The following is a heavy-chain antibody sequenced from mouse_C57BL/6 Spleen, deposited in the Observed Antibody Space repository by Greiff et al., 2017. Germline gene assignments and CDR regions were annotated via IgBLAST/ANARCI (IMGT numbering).Heavy chain of an antibody. CDR2: IDPSDSYT. J-gene: IGHJ2*01. D-gene: IGHD3-2*01. CDR1: GYTFTSYW. V-gene: IGHV1-50*01. Sequence: QVQLQQPGAELVKPGASVKLSCKASGYTFTSYWMQWVKQRPGQGLEWIGEIDPSDSYTNYNQKFKGKATLTVDTSSSPAYMQLSSLTSGDSAVYYCARKGQLEDYWGQGTTLTVSS. CDR3: ARKGQLEDY.